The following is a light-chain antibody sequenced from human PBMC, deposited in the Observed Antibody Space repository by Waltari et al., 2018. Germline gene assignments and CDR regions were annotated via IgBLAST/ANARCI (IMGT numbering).Light chain of an antibody. CDR1: QSVSSY. V-gene: IGKV3-11*01. Sequence: EFVLTQSPAPLPLSPGERAPPSCRASQSVSSYLVWYQQKPGQTPRLLIYGASNRATGIPARFSGSGSGTDFTLTISSLESEDFAVYYCHQRSNWPVTFGQGTRLEIK. CDR2: GAS. CDR3: HQRSNWPVT. J-gene: IGKJ5*01.